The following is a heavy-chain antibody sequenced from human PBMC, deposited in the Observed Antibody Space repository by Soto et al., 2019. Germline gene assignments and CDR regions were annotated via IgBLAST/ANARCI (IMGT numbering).Heavy chain of an antibody. Sequence: EVQLVESGGGSVQPGGSLRLSCAASGFTFSSYWMHWVRQAPGKGLVWVSRIKNDGSITSYADSVKGRFTISRDNAKNTLYLPMNSLRAEDTAVYYCAKSDWFDPWGQGTLVTVSS. J-gene: IGHJ5*02. CDR2: IKNDGSIT. V-gene: IGHV3-74*01. CDR3: AKSDWFDP. CDR1: GFTFSSYW.